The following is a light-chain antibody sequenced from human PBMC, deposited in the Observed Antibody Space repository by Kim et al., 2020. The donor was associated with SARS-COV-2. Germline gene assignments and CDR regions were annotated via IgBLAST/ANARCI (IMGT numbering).Light chain of an antibody. V-gene: IGLV2-14*03. J-gene: IGLJ1*01. Sequence: QSALTQPASVSGSPGQSITISCTGTSSDVGGYKYVSWYQQHPGKAPKLMIHDVSNRPSGVSNRFSGSKSGNTASLTISGLQAEDEADYYCISYTSSRTYVFGTGTKVTVL. CDR1: SSDVGGYKY. CDR2: DVS. CDR3: ISYTSSRTYV.